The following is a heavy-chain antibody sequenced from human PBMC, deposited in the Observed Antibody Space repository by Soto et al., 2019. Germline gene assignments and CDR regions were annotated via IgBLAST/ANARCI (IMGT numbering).Heavy chain of an antibody. D-gene: IGHD2-15*01. V-gene: IGHV1-18*01. J-gene: IGHJ5*02. Sequence: QVQLVQSGAEVKKPGASVKVSCKASGYTFTSYGISWVRQAPGQGLEWMGWISAYNGNTNYAQKLQGRVTMTTDTSPSTAYMELRSLRSDDTAVYYCARVGGGYCSGGSCYSLVSWFDPWGQGTLVTVSS. CDR3: ARVGGGYCSGGSCYSLVSWFDP. CDR1: GYTFTSYG. CDR2: ISAYNGNT.